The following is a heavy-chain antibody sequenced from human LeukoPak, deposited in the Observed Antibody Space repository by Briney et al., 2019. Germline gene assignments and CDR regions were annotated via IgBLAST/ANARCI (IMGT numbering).Heavy chain of an antibody. CDR3: ARTPNRDGYSHIDF. CDR2: LSDSGAST. J-gene: IGHJ4*02. V-gene: IGHV3-23*01. D-gene: IGHD5-24*01. Sequence: PGGSLRLSCAASGFTFTNHAMAWVRLAPGKGLERVSTLSDSGASTYYADSVKGRFTISRDNSRNTMYLQMDSLRADDTGVYFCARTPNRDGYSHIDFWGQGALVTVSS. CDR1: GFTFTNHA.